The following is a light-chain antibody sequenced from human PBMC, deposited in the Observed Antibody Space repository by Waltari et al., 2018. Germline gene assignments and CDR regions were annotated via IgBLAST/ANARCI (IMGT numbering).Light chain of an antibody. J-gene: IGKJ1*01. CDR3: QQFHDYPWT. V-gene: IGKV1-9*01. CDR2: EAS. Sequence: IQLTQSPSSLSASVGDTVTITCRASQGISTYLAWLQQKPGEGPKVLIFEASTLQSGVPSRFSGSGSGIDFTLTISSLQPEDVATYYCQQFHDYPWTFGQGTKVEIK. CDR1: QGISTY.